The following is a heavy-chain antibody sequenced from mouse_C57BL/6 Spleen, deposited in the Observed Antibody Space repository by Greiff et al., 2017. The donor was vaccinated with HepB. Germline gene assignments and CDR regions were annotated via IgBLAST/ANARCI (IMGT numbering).Heavy chain of an antibody. CDR2: IDPSDSYT. J-gene: IGHJ1*03. V-gene: IGHV1-69*01. D-gene: IGHD1-1*01. Sequence: VQLQQPGAELVMPGASVKLSCKASGYTFTSYWMHWVKQRPGQGLEWIGEIDPSDSYTNYNQKFKGKSTLTVDKSSSTAYMQLSSLTSEDSAVYYCARKDYGSSYVLWYFDVWGTGTTVTVSS. CDR1: GYTFTSYW. CDR3: ARKDYGSSYVLWYFDV.